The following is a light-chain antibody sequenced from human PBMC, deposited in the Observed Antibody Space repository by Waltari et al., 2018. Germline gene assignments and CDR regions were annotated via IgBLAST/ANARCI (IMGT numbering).Light chain of an antibody. V-gene: IGKV4-1*01. J-gene: IGKJ1*01. CDR1: QRVFYSSNNKNY. CDR2: WAS. CDR3: QQYYSTPRT. Sequence: DIVMTQSPDSLAVSLGERATLNCKSSQRVFYSSNNKNYLAWYQQKPGQPPKLLIYWASTRESGVPDRFSGSGSGTDFTLTISSLQAEDVAVYYCQQYYSTPRTFGQGTKVEIK.